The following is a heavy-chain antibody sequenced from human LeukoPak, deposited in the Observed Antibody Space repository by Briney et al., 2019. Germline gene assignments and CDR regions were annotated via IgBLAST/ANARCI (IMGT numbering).Heavy chain of an antibody. CDR2: IIPILGIA. V-gene: IGHV1-69*04. J-gene: IGHJ4*02. Sequence: SVKVSCKASGGTFSSYAISWVRQVPGQGLEWMGGIIPILGIANYAQKFQGRVTITADKSTSTAYMELSSLRSEDTAVYYCARDPTDYYDSSTNDYWGQGTLVTVSS. CDR3: ARDPTDYYDSSTNDY. CDR1: GGTFSSYA. D-gene: IGHD3-22*01.